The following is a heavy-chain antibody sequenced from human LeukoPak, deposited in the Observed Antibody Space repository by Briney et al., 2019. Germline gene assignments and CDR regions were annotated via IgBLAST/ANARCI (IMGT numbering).Heavy chain of an antibody. CDR3: ARDHYYDGSGGFDY. J-gene: IGHJ4*02. Sequence: SETLSLTCTVSGGSISSYYWSWIRQPPGKGLEWIGYIYYSGSTNYNPSLKSRVTMSVDTSKNQFSLKLSSVTAADTAVYYCARDHYYDGSGGFDYWGQGTLVTVSS. CDR2: IYYSGST. D-gene: IGHD3-22*01. V-gene: IGHV4-59*12. CDR1: GGSISSYY.